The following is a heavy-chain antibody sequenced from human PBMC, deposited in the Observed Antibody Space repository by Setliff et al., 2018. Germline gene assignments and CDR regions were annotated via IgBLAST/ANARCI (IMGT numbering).Heavy chain of an antibody. CDR3: ARGRKGGYFDL. Sequence: SVKVSCKASGDSFNNYAISWVRQAPGQGLEWMGGIIPMFGTPAYAQKFQDRVTITTDESTSTAYMELDSLRSEDTAVYYCARGRKGGYFDLWGRGTLVTVSS. V-gene: IGHV1-69*05. CDR1: GDSFNNYA. CDR2: IIPMFGTP. J-gene: IGHJ2*01.